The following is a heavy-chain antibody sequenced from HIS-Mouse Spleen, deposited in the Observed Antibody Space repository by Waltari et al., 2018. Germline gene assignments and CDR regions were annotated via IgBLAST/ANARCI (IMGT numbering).Heavy chain of an antibody. CDR1: GGSISSSSYY. CDR3: AREIPYSSSWYDWYFDL. D-gene: IGHD6-13*01. V-gene: IGHV4-39*07. CDR2: IYYSGST. Sequence: QLQLQESGPGLVKPSETLSLTCTVSGGSISSSSYYWVWIRQPPGKGLEWIGSIYYSGSTYYNPSLKSRVTISVDTSKNQFSLKLSSVTAADTAVYYCAREIPYSSSWYDWYFDLWGRGTPVTVSS. J-gene: IGHJ2*01.